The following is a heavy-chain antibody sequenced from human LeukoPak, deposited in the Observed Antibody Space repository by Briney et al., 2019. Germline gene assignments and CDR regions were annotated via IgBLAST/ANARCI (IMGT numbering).Heavy chain of an antibody. CDR1: GYTFTGYY. V-gene: IGHV1-2*02. D-gene: IGHD3-9*01. CDR3: ARSYSFGGGKSYYDILTGYPHDAFDI. Sequence: ASVKVSCKASGYTFTGYYMHWVRQAPGQGLEWMGLINPNSGGTNYAQKFQGRVTMTRDTSISTAYMELSRLRSDDTAVYYCARSYSFGGGKSYYDILTGYPHDAFDIWGQGTMVTVSS. CDR2: INPNSGGT. J-gene: IGHJ3*02.